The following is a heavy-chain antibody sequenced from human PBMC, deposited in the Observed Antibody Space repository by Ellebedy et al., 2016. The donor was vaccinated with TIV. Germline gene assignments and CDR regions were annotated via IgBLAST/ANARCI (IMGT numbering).Heavy chain of an antibody. Sequence: GESLKISXAASGFTFSTYWMHWVRQVPGKGLVWVSRINSDGTSTSYADSVKGRFIISRDNAKNTLYLQMNSLRAEDTAVYYCATAGNYRFDDWGQGTLVTVSS. CDR2: INSDGTST. D-gene: IGHD1-7*01. CDR3: ATAGNYRFDD. J-gene: IGHJ4*02. V-gene: IGHV3-74*01. CDR1: GFTFSTYW.